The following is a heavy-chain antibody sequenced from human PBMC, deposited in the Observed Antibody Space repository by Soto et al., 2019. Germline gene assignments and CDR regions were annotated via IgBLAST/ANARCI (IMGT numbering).Heavy chain of an antibody. CDR1: GGSISSSSYY. D-gene: IGHD3-3*01. V-gene: IGHV4-39*01. CDR3: AIRRSEGAFDI. CDR2: IYYSGST. J-gene: IGHJ3*02. Sequence: SETLSLTCTVSGGSISSSSYYWGWIRQPPGKGLEWIGSIYYSGSTYYNPSLKSRVTISVDTSKNQFSLKLSSVTAADTAVYYCAIRRSEGAFDIWGQGTMVTVSS.